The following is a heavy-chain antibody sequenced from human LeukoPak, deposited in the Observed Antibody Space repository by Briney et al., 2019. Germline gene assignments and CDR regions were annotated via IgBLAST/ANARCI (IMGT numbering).Heavy chain of an antibody. D-gene: IGHD3-9*01. CDR3: ARSLSYDILTGYLY. Sequence: GGSLRLSCAASGFTFSSYSMNWVRQAPGKGLEWVSSISSSSSYICYADSVKGRFTISRDNAKNSLYLQMNSLRAEDTAVYYCARSLSYDILTGYLYWGQGTLVTVSS. CDR1: GFTFSSYS. CDR2: ISSSSSYI. J-gene: IGHJ4*02. V-gene: IGHV3-21*01.